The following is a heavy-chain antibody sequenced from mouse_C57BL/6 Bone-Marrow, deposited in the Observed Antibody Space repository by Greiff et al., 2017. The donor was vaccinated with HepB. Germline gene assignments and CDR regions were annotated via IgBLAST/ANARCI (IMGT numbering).Heavy chain of an antibody. CDR1: GFSLTSYG. CDR3: ARMGITHWYFDV. D-gene: IGHD2-4*01. CDR2: IWSGGST. Sequence: VQLQESGPGLVQPSQSLSITCTVSGFSLTSYGVHWVRQSPGKGLEWLGVIWSGGSTDYNAAFISRLSISKDNSKSQVFFKMNSLQADDTAIYYCARMGITHWYFDVWGTGTTVTVSS. J-gene: IGHJ1*03. V-gene: IGHV2-2*01.